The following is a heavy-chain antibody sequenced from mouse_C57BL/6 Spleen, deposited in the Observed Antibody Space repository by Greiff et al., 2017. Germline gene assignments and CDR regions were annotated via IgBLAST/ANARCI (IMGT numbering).Heavy chain of an antibody. CDR2: VYPYNGGT. V-gene: IGHV1-36*01. Sequence: VQLKEYGPVLVKPGPSVKISCKASGFTFTDYYMHWVKQSHGKSLEWIGLVYPYNGGTSYNQKFKGKATLTVDTSSSTAYMELNSLTSEDSAVYYCAREGSTMVPYYFDDWGQGTTLTVSS. CDR3: AREGSTMVPYYFDD. CDR1: GFTFTDYY. D-gene: IGHD2-1*01. J-gene: IGHJ2*01.